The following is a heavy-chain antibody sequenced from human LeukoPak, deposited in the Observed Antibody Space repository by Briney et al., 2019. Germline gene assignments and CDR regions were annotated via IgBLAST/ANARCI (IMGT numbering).Heavy chain of an antibody. V-gene: IGHV4-38-2*02. D-gene: IGHD3-9*01. CDR2: IYHSGST. CDR3: ARAPLLTGYQAPIDY. J-gene: IGHJ4*02. Sequence: SETLSLTCTVSGYSISSGYYWGWIRQPPGKGLEWIGSIYHSGSTYYNPSLKSRVTISVDTSKNEFSLKVTSVTAADTAVYYCARAPLLTGYQAPIDYWGQGTLVTVSS. CDR1: GYSISSGYY.